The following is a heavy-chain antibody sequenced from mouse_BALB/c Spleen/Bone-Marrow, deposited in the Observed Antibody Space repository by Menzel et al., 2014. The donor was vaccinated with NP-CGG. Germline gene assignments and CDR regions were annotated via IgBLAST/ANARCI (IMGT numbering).Heavy chain of an antibody. CDR1: GYAFTNYL. V-gene: IGHV1-54*01. CDR2: INPGSGGT. Sequence: VQLQQSGAELVRPGTSVKVSCKASGYAFTNYLIEWVKQRPGQGLEWIGVINPGSGGTNYNEKFKGKATLTADKSSSTAYMQLSSLTSDDSAVYLCARRELGEFDYWGQGTTLTVSS. J-gene: IGHJ2*01. D-gene: IGHD4-1*01. CDR3: ARRELGEFDY.